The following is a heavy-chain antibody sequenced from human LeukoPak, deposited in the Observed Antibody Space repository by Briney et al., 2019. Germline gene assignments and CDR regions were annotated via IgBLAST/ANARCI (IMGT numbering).Heavy chain of an antibody. J-gene: IGHJ5*02. CDR3: AKDLAFWFDP. CDR2: ISGSGGST. V-gene: IGHV3-23*01. Sequence: PGGSLRLSCAASGFTFSSYAMSWVRQAPRKGLEWVSAISGSGGSTYYADSVKGRFTISRDNSKNTLYLQMNGLRAEDTAVYYCAKDLAFWFDPWGQGTLVTVSS. CDR1: GFTFSSYA.